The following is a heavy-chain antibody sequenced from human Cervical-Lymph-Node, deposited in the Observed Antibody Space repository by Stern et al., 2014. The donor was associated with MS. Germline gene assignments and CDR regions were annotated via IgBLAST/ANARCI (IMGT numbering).Heavy chain of an antibody. V-gene: IGHV3-49*03. CDR3: TKYSGYTYADFDY. J-gene: IGHJ4*02. D-gene: IGHD5-18*01. CDR1: GFIFADYA. CDR2: IRSKTYGGTA. Sequence: EVQLVQSGGGLVQPGRSLRLSCTTSGFIFADYAMTWFRQAPGKGLEGVGFIRSKTYGGTAEYAASVKGRFTISRDDSKSIAYLEMNSLKTEDTAVYYCTKYSGYTYADFDYWGQGTLVTVSS.